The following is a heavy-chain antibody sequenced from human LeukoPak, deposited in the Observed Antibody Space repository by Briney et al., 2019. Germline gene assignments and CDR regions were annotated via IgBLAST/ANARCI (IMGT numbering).Heavy chain of an antibody. Sequence: PGTSLRLSCAASGFTFSSYGMHWVRQAPGKGLEWVAVISSDGSNKYYADSVKGRFTISRDNSKNTLYLQMNSLRAEDTAVYYCAKAGCSGGSCYPFDYWGQGTLVTVSS. CDR1: GFTFSSYG. CDR3: AKAGCSGGSCYPFDY. D-gene: IGHD2-15*01. CDR2: ISSDGSNK. J-gene: IGHJ4*02. V-gene: IGHV3-30*18.